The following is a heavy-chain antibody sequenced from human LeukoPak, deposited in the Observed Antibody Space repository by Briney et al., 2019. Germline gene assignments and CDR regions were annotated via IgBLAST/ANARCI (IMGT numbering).Heavy chain of an antibody. V-gene: IGHV3-7*01. J-gene: IGHJ4*02. CDR1: GFTISNYW. CDR2: IKQDGSGE. CDR3: ARDPFDY. Sequence: GGSLRLSCAVSGFTISNYWMSWVRQAAGKGLEWVANIKQDGSGEFYVDSVKGRFTISRDSAKNSLFLQMNSLREEDTAVYYCARDPFDYWGQGTLVTVSS.